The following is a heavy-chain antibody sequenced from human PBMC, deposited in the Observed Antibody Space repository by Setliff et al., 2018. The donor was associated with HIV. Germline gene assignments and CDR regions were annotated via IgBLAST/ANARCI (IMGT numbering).Heavy chain of an antibody. Sequence: SETLSLTCTVSGETIRNGFYYWHWMRQPPGKGLEWIGSIYYSGSTHYKSSLKSRVTISVDTSKNQFSLRLSSVTAADTAVYYCARGGGPDTNFDSWGRGTLVTVYS. CDR3: ARGGGPDTNFDS. V-gene: IGHV4-39*07. CDR2: IYYSGST. J-gene: IGHJ4*02. CDR1: GETIRNGFYY.